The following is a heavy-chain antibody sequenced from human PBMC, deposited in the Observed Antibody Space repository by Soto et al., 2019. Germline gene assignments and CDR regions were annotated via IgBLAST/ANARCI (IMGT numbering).Heavy chain of an antibody. CDR3: ASDVVVVAATTVDY. D-gene: IGHD2-15*01. Sequence: VSCKASGYTFTGYYMHWVRQAPGQGLEWMGWINPNSGGTNYAQKFQGRVTMTRDTSISTAYMELSRLRSDDTAVYYCASDVVVVAATTVDYWGQGTLVTVSS. CDR1: GYTFTGYY. J-gene: IGHJ4*02. V-gene: IGHV1-2*02. CDR2: INPNSGGT.